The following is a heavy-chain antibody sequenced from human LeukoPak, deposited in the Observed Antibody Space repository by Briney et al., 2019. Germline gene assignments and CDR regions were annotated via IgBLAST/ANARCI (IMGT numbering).Heavy chain of an antibody. CDR3: ARSIVGATIDY. Sequence: GGSLRLSCAASGFTFGTFAMIWVRQPPGKGLEWVSSISSSSSYIYYADSVKGRFTISRDNAKNSLYLQMNSLRAEDTAVYYCARSIVGATIDYWGQGTLVTVSS. V-gene: IGHV3-21*01. CDR1: GFTFGTFA. D-gene: IGHD1-26*01. J-gene: IGHJ4*02. CDR2: ISSSSSYI.